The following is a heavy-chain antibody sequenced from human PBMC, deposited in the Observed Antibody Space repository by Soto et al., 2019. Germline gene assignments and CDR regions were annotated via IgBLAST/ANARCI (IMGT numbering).Heavy chain of an antibody. CDR1: GFTFSSFW. Sequence: GGSLRLSCAASGFTFSSFWMTWVRQAPGKGLEWVANINEDGGEKHYVDSVKGRFTISRDNAKNSLYLQMNSLRAEDTAVYYCASGGHVDYCGQGTLVTVSS. V-gene: IGHV3-7*05. CDR3: ASGGHVDY. D-gene: IGHD3-16*01. CDR2: INEDGGEK. J-gene: IGHJ4*02.